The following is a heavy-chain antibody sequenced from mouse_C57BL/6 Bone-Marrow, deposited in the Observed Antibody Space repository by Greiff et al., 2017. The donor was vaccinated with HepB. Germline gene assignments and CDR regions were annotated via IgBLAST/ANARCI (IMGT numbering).Heavy chain of an antibody. CDR2: INPYNGGT. CDR1: GYTFTDYY. Sequence: EVKLMESGPVLVKPGASVKLSCKASGYTFTDYYMNWVKQSHGKSLEWIGVINPYNGGTSYNQKLKGQATLTVDKSSSTAYMELNSLTSEDSAVYYCARSGDYDSYAMDYWGQGTSVTVSS. V-gene: IGHV1-19*01. CDR3: ARSGDYDSYAMDY. D-gene: IGHD2-4*01. J-gene: IGHJ4*01.